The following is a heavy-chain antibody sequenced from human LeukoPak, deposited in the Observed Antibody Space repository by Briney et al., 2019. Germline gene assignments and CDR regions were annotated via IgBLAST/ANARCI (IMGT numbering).Heavy chain of an antibody. CDR2: IWYDGSNK. J-gene: IGHJ4*02. V-gene: IGHV3-33*01. Sequence: QPGGSLRLSCAASGFTFSSYGMHWVRQAPGKGLEWVAVIWYDGSNKYYADSVKGRFTISRDNSKNTLYLQMNSLRAEDTAVYYCARDRVGYPKYYFDYWGQGTLVTVSS. CDR3: ARDRVGYPKYYFDY. CDR1: GFTFSSYG. D-gene: IGHD5-12*01.